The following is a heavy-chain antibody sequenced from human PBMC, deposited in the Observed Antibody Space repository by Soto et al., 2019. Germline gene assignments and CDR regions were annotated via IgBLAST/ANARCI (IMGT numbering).Heavy chain of an antibody. D-gene: IGHD6-6*01. CDR1: GFTFSSYA. V-gene: IGHV3-23*01. J-gene: IGHJ4*02. Sequence: XGSLRLSCAASGFTFSSYAMIWVRQAPGKGLEWVSAISGSGGSTYYADSVKGRFTISRDNSKNTLYLQMNSLRDEDTAVYYCAKGRSSSSPTTFDYWGQGTLVTVSS. CDR3: AKGRSSSSPTTFDY. CDR2: ISGSGGST.